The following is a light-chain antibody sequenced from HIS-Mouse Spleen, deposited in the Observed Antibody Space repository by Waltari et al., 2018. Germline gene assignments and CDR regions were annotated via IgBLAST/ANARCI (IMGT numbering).Light chain of an antibody. CDR3: SSYTSSSTEV. V-gene: IGLV2-14*03. Sequence: QSALTQPASVSGSPGQSITISCTGTSSDVGGYNYVSWYHQHPGKAPKLMIYDVSNRPSGCSNRFSGSKSGNTASLTISGLQAEDEADYYCSSYTSSSTEVFGGGTKLTVL. CDR2: DVS. CDR1: SSDVGGYNY. J-gene: IGLJ2*01.